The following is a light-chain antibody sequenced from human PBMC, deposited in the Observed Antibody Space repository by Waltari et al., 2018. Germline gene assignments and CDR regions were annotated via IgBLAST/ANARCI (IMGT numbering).Light chain of an antibody. V-gene: IGKV3-15*01. CDR2: GAS. J-gene: IGKJ1*01. CDR1: QSVSSN. CDR3: QQYNNWPLSWT. Sequence: EIVMTQSPATLSVSPGERATLSCRASQSVSSNLAWYQQKPGQAPRLIIYGASTRATGIPARFSGSGSGTEFTLTISSLQSEDFAVYYCQQYNNWPLSWTFGQGTKVEIK.